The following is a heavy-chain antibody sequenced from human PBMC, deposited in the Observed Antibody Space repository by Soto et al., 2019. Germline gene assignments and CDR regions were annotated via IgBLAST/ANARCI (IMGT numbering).Heavy chain of an antibody. CDR2: INHSGST. CDR1: CRSFSGYY. CDR3: SRGEGSSSWYWARVNYYYYYGMDV. D-gene: IGHD6-13*01. V-gene: IGHV4-34*01. Sequence: SETLSLTCAIHCRSFSGYYWSWIRQPPGKGLEWIGEINHSGSTNYNPSLKSRVTISVDTSKNQFSLKLSSVTAADTAVYYCSRGEGSSSWYWARVNYYYYYGMDVWGQGTTVT. J-gene: IGHJ6*02.